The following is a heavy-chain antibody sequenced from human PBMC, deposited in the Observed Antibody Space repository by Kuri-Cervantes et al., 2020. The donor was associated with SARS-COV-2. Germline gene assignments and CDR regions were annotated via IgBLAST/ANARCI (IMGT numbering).Heavy chain of an antibody. CDR3: ARAWELLSFDY. Sequence: SQTLSLTCAVSGYSISSGYYWGWIRQPPGKGLEWIGSIYHSGSTYYNPSLKSRVTISVDTSKNQFSLKLSSVTAADTAVYYCARAWELLSFDYWGQGTPVTVSS. D-gene: IGHD1-26*01. CDR1: GYSISSGYY. J-gene: IGHJ4*02. CDR2: IYHSGST. V-gene: IGHV4-38-2*01.